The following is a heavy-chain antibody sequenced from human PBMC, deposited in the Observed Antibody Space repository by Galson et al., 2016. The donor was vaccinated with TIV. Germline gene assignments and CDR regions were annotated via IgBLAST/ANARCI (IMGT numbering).Heavy chain of an antibody. J-gene: IGHJ6*03. CDR3: AREALFGYYYMDV. V-gene: IGHV3-13*01. Sequence: SLRLSCAASGFTLSNNGMHWVRQATGKGLEWVSGIGTAGDTYYEGSVKGRFTISRENAKNSLYLQMNSLKAGDTAVYYCAREALFGYYYMDVWGKGTTVTVSS. CDR1: GFTLSNNG. D-gene: IGHD3-3*01. CDR2: IGTAGDT.